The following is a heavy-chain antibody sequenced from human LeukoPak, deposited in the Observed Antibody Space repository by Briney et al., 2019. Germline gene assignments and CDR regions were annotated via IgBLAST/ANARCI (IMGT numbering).Heavy chain of an antibody. D-gene: IGHD6-19*01. Sequence: ASVKISCKASGYTFTDYYIQWVQQVPGKGLEWMGRVDPEDGKTVYAETFQGRVIITADTSTGTAYMEVNRLRSEDTGMYYCATGLESSASYWALGCFDPWGRGTLVSVSS. J-gene: IGHJ5*02. V-gene: IGHV1-69-2*01. CDR1: GYTFTDYY. CDR2: VDPEDGKT. CDR3: ATGLESSASYWALGCFDP.